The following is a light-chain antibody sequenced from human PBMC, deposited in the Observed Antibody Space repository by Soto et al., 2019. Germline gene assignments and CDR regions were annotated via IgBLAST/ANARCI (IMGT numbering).Light chain of an antibody. Sequence: EIVMTQSPATLSVSPGERATLSCRASQNVRSNLAWYHQKSGQAPRLLISDASTRATGIPARFSGSGSGTEFTLTITSLQSEDFAVYYCQQYDNWPLSFGGGTRVEIK. CDR2: DAS. CDR3: QQYDNWPLS. V-gene: IGKV3-15*01. J-gene: IGKJ4*01. CDR1: QNVRSN.